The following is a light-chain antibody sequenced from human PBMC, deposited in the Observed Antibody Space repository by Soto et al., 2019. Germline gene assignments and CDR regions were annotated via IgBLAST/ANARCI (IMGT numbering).Light chain of an antibody. J-gene: IGKJ5*01. CDR2: GAS. CDR1: QSVSSSY. CDR3: QQYGSSPPT. Sequence: EIVLTQSPGTLSLSPGERATLSCRASQSVSSSYLAWYQQKPGQAPRLLIYGASSRATGIPDRFSGSGSGTDFTLTISRLEPEAFAVYYCQQYGSSPPTFGQRTRLEIK. V-gene: IGKV3-20*01.